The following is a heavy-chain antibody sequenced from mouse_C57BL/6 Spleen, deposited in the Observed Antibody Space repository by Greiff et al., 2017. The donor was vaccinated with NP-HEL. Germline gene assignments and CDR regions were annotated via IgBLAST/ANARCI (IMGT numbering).Heavy chain of an antibody. CDR1: GYTFTSYG. CDR3: ARSDYYGSSYYFDY. V-gene: IGHV1-81*01. CDR2: IYPRGGNT. D-gene: IGHD1-1*01. Sequence: VQLQQSGAELARPGASVKLSCKASGYTFTSYGISWVKQRTGQGLEWIGEIYPRGGNTYYNEKFKGKATLTADKSSSTAYMELRSLTSEDSAVYFCARSDYYGSSYYFDYWGQGTTLTVSS. J-gene: IGHJ2*01.